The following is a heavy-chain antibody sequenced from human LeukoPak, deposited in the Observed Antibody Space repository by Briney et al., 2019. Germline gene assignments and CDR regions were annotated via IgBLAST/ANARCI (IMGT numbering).Heavy chain of an antibody. CDR1: GFTFSSYG. J-gene: IGHJ4*02. CDR3: AKGDYGVDFDY. CDR2: ISYDGSNK. Sequence: HSGGSLRLSCAASGFTFSSYGMHWVRQAPGKGLEWVAVISYDGSNKYYADSVKGRFTISRDNSKNTLYLQMNSLRAEDTAVYYCAKGDYGVDFDYWGQGTLVTVSS. D-gene: IGHD4-17*01. V-gene: IGHV3-30*18.